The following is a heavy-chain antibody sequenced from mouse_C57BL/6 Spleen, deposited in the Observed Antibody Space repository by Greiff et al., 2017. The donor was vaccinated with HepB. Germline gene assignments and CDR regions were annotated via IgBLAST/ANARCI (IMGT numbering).Heavy chain of an antibody. V-gene: IGHV1-55*01. CDR1: GYTFTSYW. J-gene: IGHJ4*01. CDR3: ARYYEISFYAMDY. D-gene: IGHD1-1*01. Sequence: QVQLQQPGAELVKPGASVKMSCKASGYTFTSYWITWVKQRPGQGLEWIGDIYPGSGSTNYNEKFKSKATLTVETSSSTAYMQLSSLTSEDSAVYYSARYYEISFYAMDYWGQGTSVTVSS. CDR2: IYPGSGST.